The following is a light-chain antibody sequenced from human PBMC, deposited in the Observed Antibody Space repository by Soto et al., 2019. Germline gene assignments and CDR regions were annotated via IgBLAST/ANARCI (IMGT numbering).Light chain of an antibody. CDR1: QSVSSSY. CDR2: GAS. J-gene: IGKJ3*01. V-gene: IGKV3-20*01. Sequence: GTLSLSPGERATLSCRASQSVSSSYLAWYQQKPGQAPRLLIYGASSRATGIPDRFSGSGSGTDFTLTISRLEPEDFAVYYCQQYGSSPFTLGPGTKVDIK. CDR3: QQYGSSPFT.